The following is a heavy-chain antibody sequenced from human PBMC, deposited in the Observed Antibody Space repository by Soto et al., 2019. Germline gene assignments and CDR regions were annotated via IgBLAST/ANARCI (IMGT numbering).Heavy chain of an antibody. CDR3: VRESGTAGICSNCFDP. CDR2: ISGLNGNT. V-gene: IGHV1-18*01. J-gene: IGHJ5*02. CDR1: GHDFNIYG. Sequence: QEQLVQSGSEVKRPGASVKVSCTAVGHDFNIYGISWLRQAPGQGLEWRGWISGLNGNTRYAVRFQDRVTLTADTATSTAYMELRSLRPDDTAEYYCVRESGTAGICSNCFDPWGQGTQVSVS. D-gene: IGHD3-10*02.